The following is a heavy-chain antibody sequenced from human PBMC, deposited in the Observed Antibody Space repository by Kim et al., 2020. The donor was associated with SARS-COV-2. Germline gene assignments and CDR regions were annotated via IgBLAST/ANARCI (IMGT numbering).Heavy chain of an antibody. Sequence: KSRVTISVDTSKNQFSLKLSSVTAADTAVYYCARLSLVLLWFGESIYFDYWGQGTLVTVSS. V-gene: IGHV4-39*01. D-gene: IGHD3-10*01. CDR3: ARLSLVLLWFGESIYFDY. J-gene: IGHJ4*02.